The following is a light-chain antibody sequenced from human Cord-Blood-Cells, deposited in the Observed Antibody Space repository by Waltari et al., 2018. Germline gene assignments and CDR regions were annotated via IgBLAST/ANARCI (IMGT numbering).Light chain of an antibody. V-gene: IGLV3-25*02. CDR1: ALPKQY. CDR2: KGG. J-gene: IGLJ2*01. Sequence: SYELTQPPSVSVSPGQTARITCPGDALPKQYAYWYQQKPGHAPVRVIYKGGERPSGIPERFSGSSSGTTVTLTISGVQAEDEADYYCQAADSSGTYVVFGGGTKLTVL. CDR3: QAADSSGTYVV.